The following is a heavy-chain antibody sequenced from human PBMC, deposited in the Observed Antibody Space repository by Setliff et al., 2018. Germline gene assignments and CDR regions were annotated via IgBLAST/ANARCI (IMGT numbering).Heavy chain of an antibody. CDR1: GGSIGSGDYY. CDR2: IYSSGST. CDR3: ARESRYYYDNLGTLDY. Sequence: SETLSLTCTVPGGSIGSGDYYWSWIRQPPGKGLEWIGYIYSSGSTYYNPSLKSRGSISVDTSKNQFPLKLSSVTAADTAVYYCARESRYYYDNLGTLDYWGQGTLVTVSS. J-gene: IGHJ4*02. V-gene: IGHV4-30-4*08. D-gene: IGHD3-22*01.